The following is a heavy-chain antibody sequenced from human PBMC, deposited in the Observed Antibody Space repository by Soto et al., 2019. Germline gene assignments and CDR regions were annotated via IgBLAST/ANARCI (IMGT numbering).Heavy chain of an antibody. CDR3: ARYSAASGTYYFDY. Sequence: PSETLSLTCTVSGGSISSGGYYWSWIRQHPGKGLEWIGYIYYSGSTYYNPSLKSRVTISVDTSKNQFSLKLSSVTAADTGVYYCARYSAASGTYYFDYWGQGTLVTVSS. CDR1: GGSISSGGYY. D-gene: IGHD6-13*01. V-gene: IGHV4-31*03. J-gene: IGHJ4*01. CDR2: IYYSGST.